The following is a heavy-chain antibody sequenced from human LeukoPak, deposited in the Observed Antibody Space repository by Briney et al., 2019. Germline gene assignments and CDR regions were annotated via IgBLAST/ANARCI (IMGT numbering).Heavy chain of an antibody. CDR3: ARDLGYSYGYRFDY. D-gene: IGHD5-18*01. CDR2: IIPIFGTA. CDR1: GGTFSSYA. J-gene: IGHJ4*02. V-gene: IGHV1-69*05. Sequence: ASVKVSCKASGGTFSSYAISWVRQAPGQGLELMGGIIPIFGTANYAQKFQGRVTITTDESTSTAYMELSSLRSEDTAVYYCARDLGYSYGYRFDYWGQGTLVTVPS.